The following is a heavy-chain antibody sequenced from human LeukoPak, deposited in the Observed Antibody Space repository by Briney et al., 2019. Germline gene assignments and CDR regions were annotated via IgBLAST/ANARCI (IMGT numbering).Heavy chain of an antibody. CDR3: ARVSSSGQWLVPFDY. D-gene: IGHD6-19*01. CDR1: GDSTSSYY. V-gene: IGHV4-59*01. CDR2: IYNSGT. J-gene: IGHJ4*02. Sequence: SETLSLTCTVSGDSTSSYYWSWIRQPPGKGLEWIGYIYNSGTKYNPSLKSRVTISVGTSKNQFSLKLTSVTAADTAVYYCARVSSSGQWLVPFDYWGQGTLVTVSS.